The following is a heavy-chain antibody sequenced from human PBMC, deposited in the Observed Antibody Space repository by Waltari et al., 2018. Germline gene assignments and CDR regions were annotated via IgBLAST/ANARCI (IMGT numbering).Heavy chain of an antibody. Sequence: EVQLVESGGGLVKPGGSLRLSCAASGFTFSSYSMNWVRQAPGKGLEWVSSISSSSSYIYYADSVKGRFTISRDNAKNSLYLQMNSLRAEDTAVYYCARDELCTGGVCYTGEGYGMDVWGQGTTVTVSS. CDR2: ISSSSSYI. J-gene: IGHJ6*02. CDR1: GFTFSSYS. D-gene: IGHD2-8*02. CDR3: ARDELCTGGVCYTGEGYGMDV. V-gene: IGHV3-21*01.